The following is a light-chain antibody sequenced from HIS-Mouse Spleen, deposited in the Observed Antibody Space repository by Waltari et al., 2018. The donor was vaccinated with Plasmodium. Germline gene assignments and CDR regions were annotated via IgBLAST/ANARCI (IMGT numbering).Light chain of an antibody. CDR2: EGS. V-gene: IGLV2-23*01. Sequence: QSALTQPASVSGSPGQSITISCTGTSSDVGSYNLVSWYQQHPGKAPKLMVYEGSKRPSGVSNPFSGAKSGDTASLTISGLQAEDEADYCCCSYAGSSTWVFGGGTKLTVL. J-gene: IGLJ3*02. CDR3: CSYAGSSTWV. CDR1: SSDVGSYNL.